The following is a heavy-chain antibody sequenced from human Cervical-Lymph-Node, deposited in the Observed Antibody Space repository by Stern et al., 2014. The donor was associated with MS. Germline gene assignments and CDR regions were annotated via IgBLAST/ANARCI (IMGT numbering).Heavy chain of an antibody. CDR2: TSYDGSDK. CDR3: ARSFGIGAFDY. D-gene: IGHD3-16*01. Sequence: QLVQSGGGVVQPGRSLRLSCAASGFTFSTYAMHWVRQAPGKGLEWVAVTSYDGSDKWYADSVKGRFTISRDGSKNTLYLQMNSLRAEDTAVYFCARSFGIGAFDYLGQGTLVTVSS. J-gene: IGHJ4*02. CDR1: GFTFSTYA. V-gene: IGHV3-30*01.